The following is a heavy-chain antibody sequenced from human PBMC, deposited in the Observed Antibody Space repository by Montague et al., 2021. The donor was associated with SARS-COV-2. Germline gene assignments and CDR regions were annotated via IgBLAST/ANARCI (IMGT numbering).Heavy chain of an antibody. CDR2: IYYSGST. V-gene: IGHV4-39*07. J-gene: IGHJ4*02. D-gene: IGHD1-26*01. CDR3: ARKGSGRSDLAY. CDR1: GGSISSSSYY. Sequence: SETLSLTCTVSGGSISSSSYYWGWIRQPPGKGLEWIGSIYYSGSTYYNPSLKSRVTISVDTSKNQFSLKLSSVTAADTAIYYCARKGSGRSDLAYWGQGTLVNASS.